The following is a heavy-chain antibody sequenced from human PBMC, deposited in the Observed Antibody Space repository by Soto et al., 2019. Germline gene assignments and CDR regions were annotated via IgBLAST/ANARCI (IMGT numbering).Heavy chain of an antibody. Sequence: EVQLLESGGGLVQPGGSLRLSCAASGFTLSSYTMSWVRQAPGKGLEWVSGVSDSGGTTYYADSVKGRFTISRDNSKNTLYLQMNSLRGEDTAVYYCAQRGGSGYYGAFDYWGQGTLVTVSS. CDR3: AQRGGSGYYGAFDY. V-gene: IGHV3-23*01. CDR2: VSDSGGTT. D-gene: IGHD3-22*01. J-gene: IGHJ4*02. CDR1: GFTLSSYT.